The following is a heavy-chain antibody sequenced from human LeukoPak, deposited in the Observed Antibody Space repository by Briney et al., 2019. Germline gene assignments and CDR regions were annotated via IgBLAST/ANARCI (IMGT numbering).Heavy chain of an antibody. CDR2: MYNSGTT. J-gene: IGHJ4*02. CDR1: GDSISSGGYS. CDR3: ARLYGNYQNYFDY. Sequence: PSETLSLTCVVSGDSISSGGYSWNWIRQPPGKGLEWIGYMYNSGTTSYNPSLKSRVTMSVDTSKDQFSLKLSSVTAADTAVYYCARLYGNYQNYFDYWGQGTLVTVSS. V-gene: IGHV4-30-4*07. D-gene: IGHD1-7*01.